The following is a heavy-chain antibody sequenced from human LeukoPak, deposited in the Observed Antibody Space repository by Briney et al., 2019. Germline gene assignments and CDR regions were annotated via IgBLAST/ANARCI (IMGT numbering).Heavy chain of an antibody. Sequence: SETLSLTCTVSGYSITSNYYWGWVRQPPGKGLEWIGSGHHSGSTYYNLSLKSRVSISVDTSKNQFSLKVTYVTAADTAVYYCARDGSRGGFWSRSSLHSMDVWGKGTSVTVSS. CDR1: GYSITSNYY. CDR2: GHHSGST. CDR3: ARDGSRGGFWSRSSLHSMDV. V-gene: IGHV4-38-2*02. J-gene: IGHJ6*03. D-gene: IGHD3-3*01.